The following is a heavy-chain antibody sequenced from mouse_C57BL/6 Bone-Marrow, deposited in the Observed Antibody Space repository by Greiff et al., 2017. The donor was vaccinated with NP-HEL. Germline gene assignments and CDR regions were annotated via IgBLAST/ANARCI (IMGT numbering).Heavy chain of an antibody. CDR3: VREPHYGNYVWFAY. CDR2: IRSKSSNYAT. D-gene: IGHD2-1*01. V-gene: IGHV10-3*01. Sequence: VQLKESGGGLVQPKGSLKLSCAASGFTFNTYAMHWVRQAPGKGLEWVARIRSKSSNYATYYADSVKDRFTISRDDSQSMLYLQMNNLKTEDTAMYYCVREPHYGNYVWFAYWGQGTLVTVSA. CDR1: GFTFNTYA. J-gene: IGHJ3*01.